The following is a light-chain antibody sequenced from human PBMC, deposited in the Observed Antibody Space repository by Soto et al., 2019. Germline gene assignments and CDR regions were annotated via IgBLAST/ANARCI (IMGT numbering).Light chain of an antibody. CDR1: SSNIGSNT. J-gene: IGLJ2*01. CDR3: SAWDDSLNGRV. Sequence: QSALTQPPSASGTPGQRVTISCSGSSSNIGSNTVNWFQQLPGTAPKPLIYSDNQRPSGVPDRFSGSKSGTSASLAISGLQSEDEADYYCSAWDDSLNGRVFGGGTKLTVL. CDR2: SDN. V-gene: IGLV1-44*01.